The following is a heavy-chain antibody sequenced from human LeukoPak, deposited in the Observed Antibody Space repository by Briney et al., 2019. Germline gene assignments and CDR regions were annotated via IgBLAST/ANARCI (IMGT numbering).Heavy chain of an antibody. Sequence: GGSLRLSCAASGFTFSKAWMHWVRQAAGKGLEWVGRIKSKVDGGTTDYAAPVRGRFTISRDDSKNTLDLQMNRLETEDTALYYCTTAFGYSSSWPYFDLGARGTRVTVSS. CDR2: IKSKVDGGTT. CDR3: TTAFGYSSSWPYFDL. CDR1: GFTFSKAW. J-gene: IGHJ2*01. V-gene: IGHV3-15*01. D-gene: IGHD6-13*01.